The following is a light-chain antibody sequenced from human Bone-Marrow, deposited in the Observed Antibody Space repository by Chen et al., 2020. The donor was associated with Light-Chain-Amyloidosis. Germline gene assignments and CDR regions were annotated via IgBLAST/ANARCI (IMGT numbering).Light chain of an antibody. CDR2: AAS. V-gene: IGKV1-8*01. CDR1: QGISSY. Sequence: AIRMTQSPSSPSASTGDRVTITCRASQGISSYLAWYQQKPGKAPKLLIYAASTLQSGGPSRFSGSGSGTDFTLTISCLQSEDFATYYCQQYYSYPPTFGQGTKVEIK. J-gene: IGKJ1*01. CDR3: QQYYSYPPT.